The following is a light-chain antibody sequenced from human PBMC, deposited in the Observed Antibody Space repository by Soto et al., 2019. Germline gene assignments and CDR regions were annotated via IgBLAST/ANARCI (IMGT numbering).Light chain of an antibody. J-gene: IGKJ1*01. Sequence: EIVMTQSPATLSVSPGERVTLSCRASQSVNSGLAWYQQKPGKVPKLLIFDASTMHTDVPSTFSGSGSGTEFTLTITSLQPEDFVAYYCQQNYSSPRTFGQGTKVDIK. V-gene: IGKV3-15*01. CDR3: QQNYSSPRT. CDR2: DAS. CDR1: QSVNSG.